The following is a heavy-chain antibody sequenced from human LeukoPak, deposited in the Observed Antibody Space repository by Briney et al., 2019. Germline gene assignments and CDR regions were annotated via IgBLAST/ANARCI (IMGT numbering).Heavy chain of an antibody. Sequence: PGGSLRLSCVASGFTFSDYWMSWVRQAPGKGLEWVAVISYDGSNKYYADSVKGRFTISRDNSKNTLYLQMNSLRAEDTAVYYCARDLQGESSSWSGIFDYWGQGTLVTVSS. CDR1: GFTFSDYW. J-gene: IGHJ4*02. CDR2: ISYDGSNK. D-gene: IGHD6-13*01. CDR3: ARDLQGESSSWSGIFDY. V-gene: IGHV3-30*01.